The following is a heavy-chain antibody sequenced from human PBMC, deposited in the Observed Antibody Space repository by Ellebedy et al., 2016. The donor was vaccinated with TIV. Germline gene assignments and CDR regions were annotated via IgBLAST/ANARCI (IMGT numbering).Heavy chain of an antibody. V-gene: IGHV3-33*06. D-gene: IGHD6-19*01. CDR1: GFTFSSYG. Sequence: GGSLRLSCAASGFTFSSYGMHWVRQAPGKGLEWVAVIWYNGSNKYYADSVKGRFTISRDNSKNTLYLQMSSLRAEDTALYYCAKDALVSGRYGMDVWGQGTTVTVSS. CDR2: IWYNGSNK. J-gene: IGHJ6*02. CDR3: AKDALVSGRYGMDV.